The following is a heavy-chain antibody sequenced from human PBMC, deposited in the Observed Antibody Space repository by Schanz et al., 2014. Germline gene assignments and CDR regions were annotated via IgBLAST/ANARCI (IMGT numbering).Heavy chain of an antibody. CDR2: ISGSGGST. D-gene: IGHD6-13*01. CDR3: AREQIMAAAGLVDY. V-gene: IGHV3-23*01. J-gene: IGHJ4*01. Sequence: DVQLLESGGGLVQPGGSLRLSCAASGFTFNSYAMTWVHQAPGKGLEWVSAISGSGGSTYYADSVKGRFTISRDNAKKTLSLQMISLRAEDTAVYYCAREQIMAAAGLVDYWGHGTLVTVSS. CDR1: GFTFNSYA.